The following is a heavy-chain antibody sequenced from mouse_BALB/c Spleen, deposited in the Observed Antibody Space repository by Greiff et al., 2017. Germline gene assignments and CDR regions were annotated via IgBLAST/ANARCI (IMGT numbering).Heavy chain of an antibody. J-gene: IGHJ3*01. CDR2: ILPGSGST. Sequence: VQLQQSGAELMKPGASVKISCKATGYTFSSYWIEWVKQRPGHGLEWIGEILPGSGSTNYNEKFKGKATFTADTSSNTAYMQLSSLTSEDSAVYYCARRGIYGNCFAYWGQGTLVTVSA. CDR1: GYTFSSYW. D-gene: IGHD2-1*01. V-gene: IGHV1-9*01. CDR3: ARRGIYGNCFAY.